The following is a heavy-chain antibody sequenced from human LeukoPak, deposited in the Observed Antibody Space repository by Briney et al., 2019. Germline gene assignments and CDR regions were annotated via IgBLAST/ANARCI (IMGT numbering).Heavy chain of an antibody. CDR3: ARDPLRYLRVGHYDY. J-gene: IGHJ4*02. D-gene: IGHD3-9*01. CDR1: GFTFSTSA. V-gene: IGHV3-21*01. Sequence: GGSLRLPCAASGFTFSTSAMNWVRQAPGKGLEWVSSIDYDSSHIYYAASVRGRFTISRDNARNSVYLQMNSLRVEDTAVYYYARDPLRYLRVGHYDYWGQGTLVAVSS. CDR2: IDYDSSHI.